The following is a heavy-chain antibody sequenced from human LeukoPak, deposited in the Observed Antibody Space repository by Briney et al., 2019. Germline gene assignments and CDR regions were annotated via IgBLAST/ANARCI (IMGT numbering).Heavy chain of an antibody. J-gene: IGHJ4*02. V-gene: IGHV4-39*01. D-gene: IGHD1-26*01. CDR3: ARQGEAIVGATVFDY. CDR1: GGSISSSSYY. CDR2: IYYSGST. Sequence: SETLSLTCTVSGGSISSSSYYWGWIRQPPGKGLEWIGSIYYSGSTYYNPSLKSRVTISVDTSKNQFSLKLSSVTAADTAVYYCARQGEAIVGATVFDYWGQGTLVTVSS.